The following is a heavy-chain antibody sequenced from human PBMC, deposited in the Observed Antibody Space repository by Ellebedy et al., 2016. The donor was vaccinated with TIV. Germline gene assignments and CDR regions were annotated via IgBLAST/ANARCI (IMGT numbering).Heavy chain of an antibody. D-gene: IGHD3-10*01. CDR1: GGSTTNYY. CDR3: ARRPHNMVRGGPGNWFDP. CDR2: IDYSGSP. Sequence: MPSETLSLTCTVSGGSTTNYYWRRIRQPPGKGLDWVGYIDYSGSPNYKPSLTSRVTISAYTSKIQFSLRLTSVTAADTAVYYCARRPHNMVRGGPGNWFDPWGQGTLVTVPS. V-gene: IGHV4-59*08. J-gene: IGHJ5*02.